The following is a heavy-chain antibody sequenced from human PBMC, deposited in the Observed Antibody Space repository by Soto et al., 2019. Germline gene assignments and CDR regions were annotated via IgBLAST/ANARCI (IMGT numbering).Heavy chain of an antibody. CDR1: GYTLTELS. D-gene: IGHD2-15*01. CDR3: ATSGLYCSGGSCYLPLSFFDY. Sequence: ASVKVSCKVSGYTLTELSMHWVRQAPGKGLEWMGGFDPEDGETIYAQKFQGGVTMTEDTSTDTAYMELSSLRSEDTAVYYCATSGLYCSGGSCYLPLSFFDYWGQGTLVTVSS. CDR2: FDPEDGET. J-gene: IGHJ4*02. V-gene: IGHV1-24*01.